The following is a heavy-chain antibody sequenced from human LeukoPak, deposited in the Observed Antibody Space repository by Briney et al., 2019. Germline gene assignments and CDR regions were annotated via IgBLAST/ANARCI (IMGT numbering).Heavy chain of an antibody. J-gene: IGHJ4*02. CDR2: IIPILGII. V-gene: IGHV1-69*04. CDR1: GGTLSSYA. CDR3: ARDTDYYGSGTLGYMDY. Sequence: SVKVSCKASGGTLSSYAISWVRQAPGQGLEWMGRIIPILGIINYAQKFQGRVTITADKSTSTAYMELSSLRAEDTAVYYCARDTDYYGSGTLGYMDYWGQGTLVTVSS. D-gene: IGHD3-10*01.